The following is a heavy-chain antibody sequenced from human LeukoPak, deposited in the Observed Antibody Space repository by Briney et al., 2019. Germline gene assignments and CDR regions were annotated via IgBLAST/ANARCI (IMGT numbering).Heavy chain of an antibody. J-gene: IGHJ3*02. Sequence: SETLSLTCAVYGGSFSGYYWSWIRQPPGKGLEWIGEINHSGSTNYNPSLKSRVTISVDTSKNQFSLKLSSVTAADTAVYYCAGGPFSYDFWSGRNDAFDIWGQGTMVTVSS. V-gene: IGHV4-34*01. CDR1: GGSFSGYY. CDR3: AGGPFSYDFWSGRNDAFDI. CDR2: INHSGST. D-gene: IGHD3-3*01.